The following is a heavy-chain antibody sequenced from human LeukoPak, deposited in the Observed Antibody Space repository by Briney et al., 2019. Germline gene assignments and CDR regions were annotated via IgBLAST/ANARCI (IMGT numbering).Heavy chain of an antibody. D-gene: IGHD2-2*02. Sequence: SETLSLTCAVSGYSISSGYYWGWIRQPPGKGLEWIGSIYHSGSTYYNPSLKSRVTISVDTSKNQFSLKLSSVTAADTAVYYCAKTYCSTTSCYIEDAFDIWGQGTVVTVSS. CDR3: AKTYCSTTSCYIEDAFDI. CDR2: IYHSGST. CDR1: GYSISSGYY. J-gene: IGHJ3*02. V-gene: IGHV4-38-2*01.